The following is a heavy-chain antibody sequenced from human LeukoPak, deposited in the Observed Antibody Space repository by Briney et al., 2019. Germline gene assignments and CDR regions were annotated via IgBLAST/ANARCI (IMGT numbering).Heavy chain of an antibody. V-gene: IGHV4-34*01. D-gene: IGHD4-11*01. CDR3: ARRADYKAVYY. J-gene: IGHJ4*02. CDR2: INHSGST. CDR1: GVSFSGYY. Sequence: PSETLSLTCAVYGVSFSGYYWSWIRQPPGKGLEWIGEINHSGSTNYNPSLKSRVTISVDTSKNQFSLKLSSVTAADTAVYYCARRADYKAVYYWGQGTLVTVSS.